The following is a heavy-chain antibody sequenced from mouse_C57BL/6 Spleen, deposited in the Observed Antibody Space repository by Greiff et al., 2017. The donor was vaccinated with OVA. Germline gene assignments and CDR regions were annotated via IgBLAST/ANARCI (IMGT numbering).Heavy chain of an antibody. D-gene: IGHD2-1*01. CDR1: GYTFTSYW. V-gene: IGHV1-7*01. CDR3: ARGGVTEGCYFDY. J-gene: IGHJ2*01. CDR2: INPSSGYT. Sequence: QVQLQQSGAELAKPGASVKLSCKASGYTFTSYWLHWVKQRPGQGLEWIGYINPSSGYTKYNQKFKDKATLTADKSSSTAYMQLSSLTYEDSAVYYCARGGVTEGCYFDYWGQGTTLTVSS.